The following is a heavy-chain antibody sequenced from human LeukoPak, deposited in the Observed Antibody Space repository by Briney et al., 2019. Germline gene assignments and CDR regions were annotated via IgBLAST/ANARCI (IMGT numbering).Heavy chain of an antibody. CDR1: NVSINNGDYY. J-gene: IGHJ4*02. CDR2: IFYTGNT. Sequence: SETLFLTCIVSNVSINNGDYYWSWLRQPPGKGLEGIGYIFYTGNTHYNPSLKSRVAVSIDTSKNQFSLKLTSVTAADTAVYYCASMGYYDSSGYYLFDYWGQGTLVTVSS. CDR3: ASMGYYDSSGYYLFDY. V-gene: IGHV4-30-4*02. D-gene: IGHD3-22*01.